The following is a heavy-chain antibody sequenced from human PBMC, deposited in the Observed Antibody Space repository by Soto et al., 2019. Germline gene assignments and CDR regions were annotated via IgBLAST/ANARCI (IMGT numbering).Heavy chain of an antibody. J-gene: IGHJ4*02. CDR3: ARGRGYSGYVNFDY. CDR1: GGSISSGGYY. V-gene: IGHV4-31*03. CDR2: ICYSGST. D-gene: IGHD5-12*01. Sequence: QVQLQESGPGLVKPSQTLSLTCTVSGGSISSGGYYWSWIRQHPGKGLEWIGYICYSGSTYYNPSLQRRVTISVDPSKNPVSMKLTSVTAADTAVYYCARGRGYSGYVNFDYWGQGTLVTVSS.